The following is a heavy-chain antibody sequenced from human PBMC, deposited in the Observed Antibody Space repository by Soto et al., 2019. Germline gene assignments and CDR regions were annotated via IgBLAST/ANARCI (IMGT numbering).Heavy chain of an antibody. D-gene: IGHD2-15*01. J-gene: IGHJ4*02. Sequence: GGSLRLSCAASGFTFSSYWMHWVRQAPGKGLVWVSRINGDGSSTSYADSVKGRFTISRDNAKNTLYLQMNSLRAEDTAVYYCATNLNCSGGSCYSYFDYWGQGTLVTVSS. CDR1: GFTFSSYW. V-gene: IGHV3-74*01. CDR2: INGDGSST. CDR3: ATNLNCSGGSCYSYFDY.